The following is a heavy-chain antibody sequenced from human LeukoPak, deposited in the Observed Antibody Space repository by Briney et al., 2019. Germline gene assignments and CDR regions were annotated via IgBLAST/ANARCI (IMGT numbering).Heavy chain of an antibody. Sequence: PSETLSLTCTVSGDSINNYYWSWIRQPPGKGLEWIGYIYYSGSTNYNPSLKNRVTISVDTSKNQFSLKLNSVTVADTAVYYCARYRNEALFAFDIWGQGTMVTVSS. CDR2: IYYSGST. CDR1: GDSINNYY. V-gene: IGHV4-59*01. CDR3: ARYRNEALFAFDI. D-gene: IGHD1-14*01. J-gene: IGHJ3*02.